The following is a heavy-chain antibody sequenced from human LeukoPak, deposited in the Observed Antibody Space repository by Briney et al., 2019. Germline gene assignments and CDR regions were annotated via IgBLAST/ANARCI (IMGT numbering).Heavy chain of an antibody. CDR2: IKQDGSET. CDR3: AKFTRGYCSSTSCEIPWYFDL. J-gene: IGHJ2*01. CDR1: GFTFSNAW. V-gene: IGHV3-7*03. D-gene: IGHD2-2*01. Sequence: PGGSLRLSCAASGFTFSNAWMSWVRQAPWKGLEWVANIKQDGSETYYVDSVKGRFTISRDNAENSLYLQMNSLRAEDTAVYYCAKFTRGYCSSTSCEIPWYFDLWGRGTLVTVSS.